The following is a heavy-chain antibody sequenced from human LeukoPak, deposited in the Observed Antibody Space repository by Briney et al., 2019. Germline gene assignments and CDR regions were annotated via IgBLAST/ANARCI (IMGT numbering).Heavy chain of an antibody. D-gene: IGHD3-10*01. CDR2: IYYSGST. V-gene: IGHV4-59*01. J-gene: IGHJ6*03. Sequence: SETLSLTCTVSGGSISTYYWSWIRQPPGKGPEWIGYIYYSGSTNYNPSLKSRVTISVDTSKNQFSLKLSSVTAADTAVYYCAKTLRDLFSSYYYYYIDVWGKGTTVTVSS. CDR1: GGSISTYY. CDR3: AKTLRDLFSSYYYYYIDV.